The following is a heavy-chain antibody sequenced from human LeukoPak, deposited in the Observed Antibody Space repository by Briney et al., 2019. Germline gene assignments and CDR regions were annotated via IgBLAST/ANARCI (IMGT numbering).Heavy chain of an antibody. J-gene: IGHJ4*02. V-gene: IGHV4-59*01. CDR2: IYDSRST. CDR1: AGSISGYY. D-gene: IGHD3-22*01. Sequence: SETLSLTCTVSAGSISGYYWSWIRQPPGKGLEWSGNIYDSRSTNYKPSLKSRVTISVDTSKNQCSLKLSSVTAADTAVYYCARQSISGSSLSYFDYWGQGTLVNVSS. CDR3: ARQSISGSSLSYFDY.